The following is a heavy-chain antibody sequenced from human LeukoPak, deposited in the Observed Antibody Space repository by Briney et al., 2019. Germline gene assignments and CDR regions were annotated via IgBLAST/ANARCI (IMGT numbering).Heavy chain of an antibody. CDR1: GFTFSSYA. J-gene: IGHJ4*02. V-gene: IGHV3-30-3*01. Sequence: PGGSLRLSCAASGFTFSSYAMHWVRQAPGKGLEWVAVISYDGSNKYYADSVKGRCTISRDNSKNSLYLQMNSLRAEDTAVYYCARDTGTSWGQGTLVTVSS. CDR2: ISYDGSNK. CDR3: ARDTGTS. D-gene: IGHD1-1*01.